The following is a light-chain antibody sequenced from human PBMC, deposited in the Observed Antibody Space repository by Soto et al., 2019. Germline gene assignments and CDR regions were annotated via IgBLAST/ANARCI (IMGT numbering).Light chain of an antibody. Sequence: DSVMTQTPLSSPVTLGQPASISCSASQSIVHSDVTTYVSWLQQRPGQPLRLLIYKISNRFSGGPDKFSGSGEGSDFTLKISRLEAEGVGGYYCMQATQIPRTFGGGTMVEV. CDR3: MQATQIPRT. CDR2: KIS. CDR1: QSIVHSDVTTY. V-gene: IGKV2-24*01. J-gene: IGKJ4*01.